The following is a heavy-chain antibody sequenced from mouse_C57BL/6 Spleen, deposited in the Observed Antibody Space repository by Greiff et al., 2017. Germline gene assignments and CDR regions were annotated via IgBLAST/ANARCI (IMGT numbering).Heavy chain of an antibody. Sequence: EVQGVESGGGSVKPGGSLKLSCAASGFTFSDYGMHWVRQAPEKGLEWVAYISSGSSTIYYADTVKGRFTISRDNAKNTLFLQMTSLRSEDTAMYYCARRTYGYDPGYAMDYWGQGTSVTVSS. J-gene: IGHJ4*01. CDR1: GFTFSDYG. D-gene: IGHD2-2*01. CDR2: ISSGSSTI. CDR3: ARRTYGYDPGYAMDY. V-gene: IGHV5-17*01.